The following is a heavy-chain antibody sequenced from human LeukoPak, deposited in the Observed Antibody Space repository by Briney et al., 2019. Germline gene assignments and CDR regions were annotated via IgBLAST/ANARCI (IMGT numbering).Heavy chain of an antibody. D-gene: IGHD2-15*01. CDR2: IYTSGST. J-gene: IGHJ3*02. CDR1: GGSISSGSYF. V-gene: IGHV4-61*02. Sequence: SETLSLTCTVSGGSISSGSYFWSWIRQPAGKGLEWIGRIYTSGSTNYNPSLKSRVTISVDTSKNQFSLNLSSVTAADTAVYYCAREGGDIVVVVAATDSDSERAFDIWGQGTMVTVSS. CDR3: AREGGDIVVVVAATDSDSERAFDI.